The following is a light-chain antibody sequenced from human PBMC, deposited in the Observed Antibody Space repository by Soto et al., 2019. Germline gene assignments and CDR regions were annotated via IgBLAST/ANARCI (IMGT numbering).Light chain of an antibody. CDR1: QSISVY. CDR3: QQTYSMPVT. Sequence: DIQMTQSPSSLSVSIGDRVTITCRSSQSISVYINWYQQRPGTAPKLLIFAASNLESGVPSRFSGRGSATDFTLSISSLQPEDFATYFCQQTYSMPVTFGQGTKLEMK. CDR2: AAS. V-gene: IGKV1-39*01. J-gene: IGKJ2*01.